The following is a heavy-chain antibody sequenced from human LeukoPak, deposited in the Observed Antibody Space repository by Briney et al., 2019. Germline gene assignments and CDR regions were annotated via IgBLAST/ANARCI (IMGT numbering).Heavy chain of an antibody. D-gene: IGHD6-6*01. CDR1: GFTFSSYN. J-gene: IGHJ3*02. CDR3: ARDRGPHSSSPNSGAFDI. CDR2: ITSGSSYI. Sequence: PGGSLRLSCAASGFTFSSYNMNWVRQAPGKGLEWVSSITSGSSYIYYADSVKGRFTISRDNAKNSLYLQMNSLRAEDTAVYYCARDRGPHSSSPNSGAFDIWGQGTMVTVSS. V-gene: IGHV3-21*01.